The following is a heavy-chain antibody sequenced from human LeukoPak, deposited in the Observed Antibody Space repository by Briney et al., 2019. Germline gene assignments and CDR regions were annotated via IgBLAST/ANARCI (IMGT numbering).Heavy chain of an antibody. CDR2: ISSTGSYI. CDR1: GFTFSSYS. Sequence: PGGSLRLSCAASGFTFSSYSMNWVRQAPEKGLEWVSSISSTGSYIYYADSVKGRFTIFRDNAKKSLFLQINSLRAEDTAVYFCARDRITMIVENAFDIWGQGTMVIVSS. CDR3: ARDRITMIVENAFDI. J-gene: IGHJ3*02. D-gene: IGHD3-22*01. V-gene: IGHV3-21*01.